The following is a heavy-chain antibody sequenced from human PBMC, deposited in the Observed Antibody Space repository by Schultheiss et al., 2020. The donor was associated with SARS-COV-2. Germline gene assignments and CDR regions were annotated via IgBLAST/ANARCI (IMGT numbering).Heavy chain of an antibody. CDR1: GGSISSYY. D-gene: IGHD3-9*01. CDR2: IYYSGST. J-gene: IGHJ4*02. Sequence: SETLSLTCTVSGGSISSYYWSWIRQPPGKGLEWIGYIYYSGSTNYNPSLKSRVTISVDTSKNQFSLKLTSVTAADTAVYYCVRLGPSSELRSIDWLLGFFDYWGQGTLVTVSS. CDR3: VRLGPSSELRSIDWLLGFFDY. V-gene: IGHV4-59*01.